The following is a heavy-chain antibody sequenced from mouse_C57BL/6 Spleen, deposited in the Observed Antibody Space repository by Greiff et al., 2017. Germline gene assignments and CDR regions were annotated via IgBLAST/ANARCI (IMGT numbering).Heavy chain of an antibody. CDR1: GFTFSDYG. D-gene: IGHD1-1*01. CDR2: ISSGSSTI. Sequence: EVKLVESGGGLVKPGGSLKLSCAASGFTFSDYGMHWVRQAPEKGLEWVAYISSGSSTIYYADTVKGRFTISRDNAKNTLFLQMTSLRSEDTAMYYCARTFITTVVAPDYWGQGTTLTVSS. V-gene: IGHV5-17*01. CDR3: ARTFITTVVAPDY. J-gene: IGHJ2*01.